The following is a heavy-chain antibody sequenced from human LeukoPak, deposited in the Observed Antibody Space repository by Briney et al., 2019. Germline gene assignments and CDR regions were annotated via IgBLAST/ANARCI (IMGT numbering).Heavy chain of an antibody. V-gene: IGHV3-21*01. CDR1: GVTFSSYS. Sequence: GGSLRLSCAASGVTFSSYSMNSVRQAPGKGLEWVSSICSSSSYIYYADSVKGRFTLSRDNAKNSLYLQMNSLRAEDTAVYYCAREKGLWFGERMGMDVWGQGTTVTVSS. CDR3: AREKGLWFGERMGMDV. CDR2: ICSSSSYI. J-gene: IGHJ6*02. D-gene: IGHD3-10*01.